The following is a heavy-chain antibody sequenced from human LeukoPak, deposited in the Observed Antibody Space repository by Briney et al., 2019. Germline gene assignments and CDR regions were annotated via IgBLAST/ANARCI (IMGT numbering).Heavy chain of an antibody. CDR3: AARRLTVTTEIDY. Sequence: QPGGSLRLSCAASGFTFSSYEMNWVRQAPGKGLEWVAFIHYDGNNKYYADSVKGRFTISRDNSKNTLYLQMNSLRTEDTALYYCAARRLTVTTEIDYWGQGTLVTVSS. V-gene: IGHV3-30*02. CDR2: IHYDGNNK. D-gene: IGHD4-17*01. J-gene: IGHJ4*02. CDR1: GFTFSSYE.